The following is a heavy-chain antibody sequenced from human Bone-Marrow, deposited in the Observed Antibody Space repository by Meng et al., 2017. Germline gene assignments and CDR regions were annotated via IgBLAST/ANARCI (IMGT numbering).Heavy chain of an antibody. V-gene: IGHV1-2*06. D-gene: IGHD6-13*01. CDR3: ARDEDISAAGKLFGDY. Sequence: ASVKVSCKASGYTFTTYVIHWVRQAPGQGLEWMGRINPKSGDTHYAQRFQGRVTMTGDTSISTAYMELSGLRSDDTAMYYCARDEDISAAGKLFGDYWGQGTLVTVSS. CDR2: INPKSGDT. CDR1: GYTFTTYV. J-gene: IGHJ4*02.